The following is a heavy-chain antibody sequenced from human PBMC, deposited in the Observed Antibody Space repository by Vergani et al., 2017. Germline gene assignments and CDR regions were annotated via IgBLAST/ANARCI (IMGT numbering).Heavy chain of an antibody. J-gene: IGHJ4*02. V-gene: IGHV4-59*01. CDR2: MYHSGST. CDR1: GGSMSGYY. Sequence: QLQESGPGLVKPSETLSLTCSVSGGSMSGYYWSWIRQPPGKELEWIGYMYHSGSTNYNPSLETRVTISGDTSKNQFSLKLNSVTAADTAVYYCVRSLGVFDSTGYTVGYWGQGTLVSGSS. D-gene: IGHD3-22*01. CDR3: VRSLGVFDSTGYTVGY.